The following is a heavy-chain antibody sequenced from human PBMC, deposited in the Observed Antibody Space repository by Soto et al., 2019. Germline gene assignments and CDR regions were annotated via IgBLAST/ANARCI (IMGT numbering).Heavy chain of an antibody. J-gene: IGHJ6*02. Sequence: QVQLVESGGGVVQPGRSLRLSCAASGFTFSSYGMHWVRQAPGKGLEWVAVISYDGSNKYHADSVKGRFTISRDNSKNTLYLQMNSLRAEDTAVYYCAKEQYCSGGSCYSFFYYYYGMDVWGQGTTVTVSS. V-gene: IGHV3-30*18. CDR3: AKEQYCSGGSCYSFFYYYYGMDV. CDR1: GFTFSSYG. CDR2: ISYDGSNK. D-gene: IGHD2-15*01.